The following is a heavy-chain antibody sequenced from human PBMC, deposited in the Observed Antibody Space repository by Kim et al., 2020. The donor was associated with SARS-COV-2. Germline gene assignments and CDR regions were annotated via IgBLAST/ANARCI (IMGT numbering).Heavy chain of an antibody. CDR3: ARYSSSWSPPFDY. Sequence: SSPSLKSRVTISVDTSKNQFSLKLSSVTAADTAVYYCARYSSSWSPPFDYWGQGTLVTVSS. J-gene: IGHJ4*02. D-gene: IGHD6-13*01. V-gene: IGHV4-39*01.